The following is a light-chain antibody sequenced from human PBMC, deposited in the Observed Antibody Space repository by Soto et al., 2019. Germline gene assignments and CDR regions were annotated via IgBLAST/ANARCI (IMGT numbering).Light chain of an antibody. V-gene: IGKV3-15*01. CDR2: GAS. J-gene: IGKJ4*01. Sequence: EIVMTQSPATLSVSPGERATLSCRASQSISSDLAWYQQKPGQAPRLLIYGASTRATRVPARFSGSGSGTEFTLTISSLQSDDFGVYYCQQYNHRPALTFGGGTKVEIK. CDR3: QQYNHRPALT. CDR1: QSISSD.